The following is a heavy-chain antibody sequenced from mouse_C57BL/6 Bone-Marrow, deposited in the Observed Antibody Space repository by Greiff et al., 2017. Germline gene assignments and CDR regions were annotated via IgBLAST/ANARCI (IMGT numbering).Heavy chain of an antibody. D-gene: IGHD1-1*02. J-gene: IGHJ3*01. CDR1: GYTFTSYG. CDR2: IYPRSGNT. CDR3: ARRGWYRFAY. Sequence: VKLVESGAELARPGASVKLSCKASGYTFTSYGISWVKQRTGQGLEWIGEIYPRSGNTYYNEKFKGKATLTADKSSSTAYMELRSLTSEDSAVYFCARRGWYRFAYWGQGTLVTVSA. V-gene: IGHV1-81*01.